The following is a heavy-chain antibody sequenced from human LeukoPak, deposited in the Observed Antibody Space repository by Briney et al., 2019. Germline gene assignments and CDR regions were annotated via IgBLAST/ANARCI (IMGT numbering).Heavy chain of an antibody. CDR1: GYTFTSYA. CDR2: INTNTGNP. CDR3: ARGAPTYYYDSSGYYDDY. Sequence: ASVTVSCQASGYTFTSYAMNWVRQAPGQGLEWMGWINTNTGNPTYAQGFTGRFVFYLDTSVSTAYLQISRLKAEDTAVYYCARGAPTYYYDSSGYYDDYWGQGTLVTVSS. J-gene: IGHJ4*02. V-gene: IGHV7-4-1*02. D-gene: IGHD3-22*01.